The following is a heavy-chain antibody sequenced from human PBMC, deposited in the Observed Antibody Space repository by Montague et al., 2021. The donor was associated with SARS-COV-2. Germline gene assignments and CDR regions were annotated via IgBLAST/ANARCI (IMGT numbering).Heavy chain of an antibody. V-gene: IGHV6-1*01. CDR2: TYYRSRWSN. CDR1: GDSVSSNSAT. Sequence: CAISGDSVSSNSATWHWIRQSPSRGLEWLGRTYYRSRWSNDYAVSVRSRIIINPDTSTNQFSLQLSPVTPEDTAVYFCARERWAVGVSLDYWGQGTLVTVSS. D-gene: IGHD1-26*01. CDR3: ARERWAVGVSLDY. J-gene: IGHJ4*02.